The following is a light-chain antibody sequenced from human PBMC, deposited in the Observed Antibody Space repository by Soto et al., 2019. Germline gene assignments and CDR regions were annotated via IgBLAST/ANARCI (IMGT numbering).Light chain of an antibody. Sequence: QSVLTQPPSVSGPPGQRVTISCSGSSSNVAINPVNWYQHLPGAAPRLLIYETDRRSSGVPDRFSASKSGTSASLAISGLTSEDEADYYCSSYTSSSTWVFGGGTKLTVL. CDR1: SSNVAINP. CDR2: ETD. V-gene: IGLV1-44*01. CDR3: SSYTSSSTWV. J-gene: IGLJ3*02.